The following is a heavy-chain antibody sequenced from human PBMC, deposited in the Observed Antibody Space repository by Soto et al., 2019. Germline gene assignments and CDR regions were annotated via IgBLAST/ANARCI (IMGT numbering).Heavy chain of an antibody. J-gene: IGHJ4*02. D-gene: IGHD1-26*01. CDR3: AADSQYSGSYYYY. CDR2: IVFGSGNT. Sequence: SVKVSCKAYGVTLSTSAVKLVRHARGQRLEWIGWIVFGSGNTNYAPQFQERVTITRDMSTSTAYMELTSLTSEDTAVYYCAADSQYSGSYYYYWGQGTLVTVSS. CDR1: GVTLSTSA. V-gene: IGHV1-58*01.